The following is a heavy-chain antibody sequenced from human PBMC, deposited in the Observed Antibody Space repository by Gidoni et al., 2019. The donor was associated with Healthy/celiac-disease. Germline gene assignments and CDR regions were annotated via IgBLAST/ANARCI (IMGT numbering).Heavy chain of an antibody. V-gene: IGHV3-7*01. Sequence: EVQLVESGGGLVQPGGSLRLSCSASGFTFSSYWMSWVRQAPGKGLEWVANIKQDGSEKYYVDSVKGRFTISRDNAKNSLYLQMNSLRAEDTAVYYCARERPYSSGWYDLFDYWGQGTLVTVSS. CDR1: GFTFSSYW. D-gene: IGHD6-19*01. CDR2: IKQDGSEK. CDR3: ARERPYSSGWYDLFDY. J-gene: IGHJ4*02.